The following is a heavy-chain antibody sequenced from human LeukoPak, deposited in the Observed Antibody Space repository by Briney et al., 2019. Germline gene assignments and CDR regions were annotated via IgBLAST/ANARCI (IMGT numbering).Heavy chain of an antibody. CDR3: ARTYYDFWSGYIIGGY. V-gene: IGHV1-2*02. CDR2: INPNSGGT. D-gene: IGHD3-3*01. CDR1: GYTFTGYY. Sequence: GASVKVSCKASGYTFTGYYMHWVRQAPGQGLEWMGWINPNSGGTNYAQKLQGRVTMTADTSTSTAYMELRSLRSDDTAVYYCARTYYDFWSGYIIGGYWGQGTLVTVSS. J-gene: IGHJ4*02.